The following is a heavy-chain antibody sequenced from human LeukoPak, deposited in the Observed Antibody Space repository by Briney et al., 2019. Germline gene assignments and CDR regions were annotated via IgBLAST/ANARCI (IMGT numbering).Heavy chain of an antibody. CDR2: IWYDGSNK. CDR1: GFTFSSYG. D-gene: IGHD3-10*01. CDR3: ARGGRGRAFDI. J-gene: IGHJ3*02. V-gene: IGHV3-33*01. Sequence: GGSLRLSCAASGFTFSSYGMHWVRQAPGKGLEWVAVIWYDGSNKYYADSVKGRFTISRDNSKNTLYLQMNSLRAEDTAVYYCARGGRGRAFDIWGQGTMVTVSS.